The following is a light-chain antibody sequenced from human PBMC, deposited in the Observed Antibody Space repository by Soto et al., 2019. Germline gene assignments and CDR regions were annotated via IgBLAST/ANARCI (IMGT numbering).Light chain of an antibody. CDR3: QQYKNGPIT. Sequence: ELVLTQSACSLSLSPGERATLACKTSQRRXSNFVAWYQQRPGQPPGLLXYDSVNRATGSPARLSGSGSGTEFTLPISSLQSEDFEIYYCQQYKNGPITFGQGTRLDIK. CDR1: QRRXSN. CDR2: DSV. J-gene: IGKJ5*01. V-gene: IGKV3D-15*01.